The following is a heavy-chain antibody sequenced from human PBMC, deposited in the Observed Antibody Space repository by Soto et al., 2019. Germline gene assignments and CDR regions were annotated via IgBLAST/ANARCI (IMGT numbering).Heavy chain of an antibody. CDR2: IGTAGDT. CDR1: GFTLSSYD. V-gene: IGHV3-13*01. Sequence: PGGSLRLSCTASGFTLSSYDMHWVRQTTGKSLEWVSAIGTAGDTYYPGSVKGRFTISRENAKNSLYLQMNSLRAEDTAVYYCARDSSPYYYDSSGPHRYYYYGMDVWGQGTTVTVSS. J-gene: IGHJ6*02. CDR3: ARDSSPYYYDSSGPHRYYYYGMDV. D-gene: IGHD3-22*01.